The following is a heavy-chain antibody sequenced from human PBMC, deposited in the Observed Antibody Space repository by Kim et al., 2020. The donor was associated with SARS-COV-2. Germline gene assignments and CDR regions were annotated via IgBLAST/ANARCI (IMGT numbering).Heavy chain of an antibody. CDR3: AAGGGWIPAY. D-gene: IGHD5-18*01. CDR2: GTT. Sequence: GTTKHNHSLTSRVTISLDTSKGQFSLKLTSVTAADTAVYYCAAGGGWIPAYWGQGTLVTVSS. J-gene: IGHJ4*02. V-gene: IGHV4-59*09.